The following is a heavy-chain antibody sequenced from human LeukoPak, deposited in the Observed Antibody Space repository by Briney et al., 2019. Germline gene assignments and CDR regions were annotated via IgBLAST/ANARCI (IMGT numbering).Heavy chain of an antibody. CDR1: GDSLSTSNSC. J-gene: IGHJ3*02. V-gene: IGHV4-39*07. D-gene: IGHD1-26*01. CDR3: ARGPPYSGSYWRGLDAFDI. Sequence: SETLSLTCTFSGDSLSTSNSCWGWIRQPPGKGLEWIGEINHSGSTNYNPSLKRRVTISVDTSKNQYSLKLSSVIAADTAVYYCARGPPYSGSYWRGLDAFDIWGQGTMVTVSS. CDR2: INHSGST.